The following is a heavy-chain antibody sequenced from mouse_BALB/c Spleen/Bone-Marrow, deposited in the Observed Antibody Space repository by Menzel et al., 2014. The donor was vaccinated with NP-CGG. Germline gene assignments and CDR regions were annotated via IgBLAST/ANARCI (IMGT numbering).Heavy chain of an antibody. CDR3: ARHAYYDQTEVSFVY. Sequence: DVHLVESGGNLVKSGGSLKLSCAASGFTFSSYGMSWVRQTPEKRLEWVATISGGGSYTFYPDSVKGRFTISRDNAKNNLYLQLSSLRSEDTALYYCARHAYYDQTEVSFVYWGQGTLVTVSA. CDR2: ISGGGSYT. CDR1: GFTFSSYG. J-gene: IGHJ3*01. V-gene: IGHV5-9-2*01. D-gene: IGHD2-10*01.